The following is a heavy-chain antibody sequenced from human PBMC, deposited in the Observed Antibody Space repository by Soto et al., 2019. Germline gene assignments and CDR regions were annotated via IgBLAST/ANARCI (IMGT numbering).Heavy chain of an antibody. V-gene: IGHV3-33*01. Sequence: QVQLVESGGGVVQPGRSLRLSCAASGFTFSSYGMHWVRQAPGKGLEWVAVIWYDGSNKYYADSVKGRFTISRDNSKNTLYLQMNSLRAEDTAVYYCARDLGISSGGMVVYYYGMDVWGQGTTVTVSS. CDR2: IWYDGSNK. J-gene: IGHJ6*02. CDR1: GFTFSSYG. CDR3: ARDLGISSGGMVVYYYGMDV. D-gene: IGHD1-26*01.